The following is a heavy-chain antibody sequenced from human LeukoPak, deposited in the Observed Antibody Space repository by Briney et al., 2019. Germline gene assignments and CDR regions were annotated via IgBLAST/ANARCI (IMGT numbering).Heavy chain of an antibody. Sequence: GGSLRLSCAASGFTFSNYAFHWVRQVPGKGLEWLAFISYDGNTKYYADPVKGRFTVSRDDSKITLYLQMNSLRAEDTAVYYCAKLWLFGVVIEGPVDYWGQGTLVTVSS. CDR1: GFTFSNYA. CDR2: ISYDGNTK. D-gene: IGHD3-3*01. J-gene: IGHJ4*02. CDR3: AKLWLFGVVIEGPVDY. V-gene: IGHV3-30-3*02.